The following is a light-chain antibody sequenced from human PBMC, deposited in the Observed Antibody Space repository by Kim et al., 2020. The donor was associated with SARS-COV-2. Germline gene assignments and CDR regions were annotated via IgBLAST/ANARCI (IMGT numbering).Light chain of an antibody. J-gene: IGKJ3*01. CDR1: QSVSTN. CDR3: QQYNNWPS. CDR2: ATS. Sequence: SVSPGERATLSCRASQSVSTNLAWYQHKPGQPPRLVIYATSTRATDIPARFSGSGSGTDFTLTITSLQSEDFAVYFCQQYNNWPSFGPGTKVDIK. V-gene: IGKV3-15*01.